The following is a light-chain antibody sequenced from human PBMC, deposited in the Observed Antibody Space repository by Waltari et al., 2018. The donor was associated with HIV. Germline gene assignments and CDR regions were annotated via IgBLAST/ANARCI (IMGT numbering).Light chain of an antibody. CDR3: GTWDTSLSAGV. V-gene: IGLV1-51*01. Sequence: QSVLTQPPAVSAAPGQTVTIYCAGSSSSMENNYGTYYQQLPGTAPKLLIYNNHRRSSGIPDRFSGSKSGTSATLAIAGLQTGDEADYYCGTWDTSLSAGVFGGGTKVTVL. CDR1: SSSMENNY. J-gene: IGLJ2*01. CDR2: NNH.